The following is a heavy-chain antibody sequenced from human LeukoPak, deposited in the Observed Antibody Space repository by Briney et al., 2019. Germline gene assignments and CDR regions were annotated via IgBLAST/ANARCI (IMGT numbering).Heavy chain of an antibody. D-gene: IGHD5-18*01. J-gene: IGHJ6*02. CDR1: GFTFGYYW. CDR2: INGDGRST. V-gene: IGHV3-74*01. CDR3: SRRMVNYFGMDV. Sequence: GGSLRLSCVASGFTFGYYWMDWVRQDPGKGLVWVSRINGDGRSTSYADSVKGRFTISRDNAKNTLYLQMNSLRAEDTAVYYCSRRMVNYFGMDVWGQGTTVTVSS.